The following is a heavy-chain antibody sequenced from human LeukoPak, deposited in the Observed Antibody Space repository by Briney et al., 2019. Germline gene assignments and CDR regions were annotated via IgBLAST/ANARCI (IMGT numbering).Heavy chain of an antibody. J-gene: IGHJ5*02. CDR2: INPNSGGT. V-gene: IGHV1-2*02. Sequence: ASVKVSCKASGYTFTGYHMHWVRQAPGQGLEWMGWINPNSGGTNYAQKFQGRVTMTRDTSISTAYMELSRLRSDDTAVYYCARGDYYGSGSYYKIANWFDPWGQGTLVTVSS. CDR1: GYTFTGYH. CDR3: ARGDYYGSGSYYKIANWFDP. D-gene: IGHD3-10*01.